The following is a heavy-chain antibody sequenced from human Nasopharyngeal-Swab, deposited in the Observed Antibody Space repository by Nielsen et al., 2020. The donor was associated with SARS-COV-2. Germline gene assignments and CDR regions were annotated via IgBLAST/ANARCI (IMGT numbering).Heavy chain of an antibody. J-gene: IGHJ4*02. D-gene: IGHD2-21*01. CDR1: GASISSVGYY. V-gene: IGHV4-31*03. Sequence: SETLSLTCTVSGASISSVGYYWSWIRQDPGKGLEWLGYISYSGSTDDNPAFRSRVTMSLDTSKNQFSLKLTSVTAADTAVYYCARDSRVGDSVTYDYWGQGTLVTVSS. CDR2: ISYSGST. CDR3: ARDSRVGDSVTYDY.